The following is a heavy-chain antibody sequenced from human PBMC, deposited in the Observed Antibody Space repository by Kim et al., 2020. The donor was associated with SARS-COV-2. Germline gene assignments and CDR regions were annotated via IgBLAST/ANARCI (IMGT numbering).Heavy chain of an antibody. Sequence: SVKVSCKASGGTFSSYAISWVRQAPGQGLEWMGGIIPIFGTANYAQKFQGRVTITADESTSTAYMELSSLRSEDTAVYYCAGEAEGELLLGNWFDPWGQGTLVTVSS. J-gene: IGHJ5*02. CDR3: AGEAEGELLLGNWFDP. CDR2: IIPIFGTA. CDR1: GGTFSSYA. D-gene: IGHD1-26*01. V-gene: IGHV1-69*13.